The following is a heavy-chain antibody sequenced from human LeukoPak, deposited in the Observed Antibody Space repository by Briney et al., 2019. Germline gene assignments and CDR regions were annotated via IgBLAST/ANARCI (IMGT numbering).Heavy chain of an antibody. Sequence: PSETLSLTCAVYGGSFSGYYWSWIRQPPGKGLEWIGEINHSGSTNYNPSLKSRVTISVDTSKNQFSLKLSSVTAADTAVYYCARGPSRRMYSRYSDYVWGSYRRNGYFDYWGQGTLVTVSS. CDR2: INHSGST. V-gene: IGHV4-34*01. D-gene: IGHD3-16*02. J-gene: IGHJ4*02. CDR1: GGSFSGYY. CDR3: ARGPSRRMYSRYSDYVWGSYRRNGYFDY.